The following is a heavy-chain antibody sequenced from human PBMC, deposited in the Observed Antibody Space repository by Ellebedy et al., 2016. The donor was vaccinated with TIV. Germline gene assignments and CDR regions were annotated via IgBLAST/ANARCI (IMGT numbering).Heavy chain of an antibody. Sequence: SETLSLXXTVSGYSISSGYYWGCIRQPPGKGLEWIGSLWHSGTTYYNPSLKSRVTMSVATSKNQFSLNLNSVTAADTAVYYCARTRARFGETPFDYWGQGTLVTVSS. CDR3: ARTRARFGETPFDY. J-gene: IGHJ4*02. CDR1: GYSISSGYY. CDR2: LWHSGTT. V-gene: IGHV4-38-2*02. D-gene: IGHD3-10*01.